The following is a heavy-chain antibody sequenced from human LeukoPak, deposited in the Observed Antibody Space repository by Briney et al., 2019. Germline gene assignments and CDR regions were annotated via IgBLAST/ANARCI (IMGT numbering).Heavy chain of an antibody. V-gene: IGHV3-74*01. D-gene: IGHD3-10*01. Sequence: PGWSLPLPCPSSGFTFSNHCLHWVRNTQVYELGWASRSRGDGRDTNYADSVKGRFTISRDNAKNTLYLQMNSLRAEDTAVYYCAKDLIAGSGSSDFWGQGTLVAVSS. CDR1: GFTFSNHC. CDR3: AKDLIAGSGSSDF. J-gene: IGHJ4*02. CDR2: SRGDGRDT.